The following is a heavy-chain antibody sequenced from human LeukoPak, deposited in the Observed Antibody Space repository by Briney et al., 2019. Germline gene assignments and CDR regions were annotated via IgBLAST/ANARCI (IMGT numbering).Heavy chain of an antibody. CDR3: ARADRGGSSWYSDY. D-gene: IGHD6-13*01. J-gene: IGHJ4*02. CDR2: ISAYNGNT. V-gene: IGHV1-18*01. Sequence: ASVKVSCKASGYTFTSYGINWVRQGPGQGLEWMGWISAYNGNTNYAQKVQGRVTMTTDTSTSTTYMELRSLRSDDTAVYYCARADRGGSSWYSDYWGQGTLVTVSS. CDR1: GYTFTSYG.